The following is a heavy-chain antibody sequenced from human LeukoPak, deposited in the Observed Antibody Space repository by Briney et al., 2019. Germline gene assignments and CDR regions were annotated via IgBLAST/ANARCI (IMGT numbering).Heavy chain of an antibody. Sequence: GGSLRLSCAASGFTFSSYAMHWVRQAPGKGLEYASAISSNGGSTYYANSVKGRFTISRDNSKNTLYLQMGSLRAEDMAVYYCARGNYGDHFDYWGQGTLVTVSS. J-gene: IGHJ4*02. CDR3: ARGNYGDHFDY. V-gene: IGHV3-64*01. CDR2: ISSNGGST. CDR1: GFTFSSYA. D-gene: IGHD4-17*01.